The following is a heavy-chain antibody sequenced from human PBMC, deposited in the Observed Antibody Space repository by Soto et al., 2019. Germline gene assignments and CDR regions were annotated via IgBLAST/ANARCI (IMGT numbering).Heavy chain of an antibody. CDR1: GGSISSYY. V-gene: IGHV4-59*08. CDR3: ARRVDGDYYFDY. Sequence: SETLSLTCTVSGGSISSYYWSWIRQPPGKGLEWIGYIYYSGSTNYNPSLKSRVTISVDTSKNQFSLKLSSVTAADTAVYYCARRVDGDYYFDYWGQGTRVTVSS. D-gene: IGHD4-17*01. J-gene: IGHJ4*02. CDR2: IYYSGST.